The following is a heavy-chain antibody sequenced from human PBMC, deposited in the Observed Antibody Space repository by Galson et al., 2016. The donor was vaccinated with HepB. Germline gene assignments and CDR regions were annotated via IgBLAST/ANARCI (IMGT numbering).Heavy chain of an antibody. CDR3: TGGLVRNGDHVS. CDR2: INSISSHI. J-gene: IGHJ5*02. CDR1: GFRFSDCY. Sequence: SLRLSCAASGFRFSDCYMSWIRRAPGKGLEWVSYINSISSHIFYADSVKGRFTVSRDNARAAVYLDMSGLRADDTAVYYCTGGLVRNGDHVSWGQGTLVTVSS. D-gene: IGHD4-17*01. V-gene: IGHV3-11*01.